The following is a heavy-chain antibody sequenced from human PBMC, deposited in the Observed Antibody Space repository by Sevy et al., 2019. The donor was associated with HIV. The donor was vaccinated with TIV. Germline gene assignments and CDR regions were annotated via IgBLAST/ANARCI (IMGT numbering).Heavy chain of an antibody. D-gene: IGHD3-3*01. Sequence: GGSLRLSCAASGFTFSDYYMSWIRQAPGKGLEWVSYISSSGSTIYYADSVKGRLTISRDNAKNSLYLQMNSLRAEDTAVYYCAREIFGVVISPSFDYWGQGTLVTVSS. J-gene: IGHJ4*02. CDR1: GFTFSDYY. CDR3: AREIFGVVISPSFDY. V-gene: IGHV3-11*01. CDR2: ISSSGSTI.